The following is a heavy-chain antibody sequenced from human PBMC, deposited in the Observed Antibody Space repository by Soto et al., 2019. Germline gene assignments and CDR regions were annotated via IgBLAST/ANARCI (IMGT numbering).Heavy chain of an antibody. CDR1: GYSFTSYW. J-gene: IGHJ4*02. CDR2: IDPSDSYT. Sequence: PGESLKISCKGSGYSFTSYWISWVRQMPGKGLEWMGRIDPSDSYTNYSPSFQGHVTISADKSISTAYLQWSSLKASDTAMYYCVRLRAAAGNNDLTFDHWGQGTLVTVSS. D-gene: IGHD6-13*01. V-gene: IGHV5-10-1*01. CDR3: VRLRAAAGNNDLTFDH.